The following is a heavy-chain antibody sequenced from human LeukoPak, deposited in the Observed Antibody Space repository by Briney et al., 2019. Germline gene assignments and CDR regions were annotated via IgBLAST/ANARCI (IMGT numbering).Heavy chain of an antibody. CDR1: GFTITNNW. J-gene: IGHJ4*02. CDR2: IKMDERSA. V-gene: IGHV3-74*03. CDR3: ATVFKGSSLQDY. D-gene: IGHD3-10*01. Sequence: GGSLRLSCTVSGFTITNNWMYSVRQAPGRGLVRVSRIKMDERSAVYADSVKGRFIIPRDNAKNTVYLQMNSLRADDTAVYYCATVFKGSSLQDYWGQGTLVTVSS.